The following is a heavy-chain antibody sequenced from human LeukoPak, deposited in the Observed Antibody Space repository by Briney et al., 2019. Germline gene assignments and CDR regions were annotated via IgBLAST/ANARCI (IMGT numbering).Heavy chain of an antibody. V-gene: IGHV3-74*01. CDR1: GFTFSTSW. CDR3: ARSIGYVES. J-gene: IGHJ5*02. D-gene: IGHD5-18*01. Sequence: GGSLRLSCAASGFTFSTSWMHWGRHASGKGLEWVSHVSTDGSTTAYADSVKGRFTISRENAKNTVYLQMNSLRAEDTAVYYCARSIGYVESWGQGTLVTVSS. CDR2: VSTDGSTT.